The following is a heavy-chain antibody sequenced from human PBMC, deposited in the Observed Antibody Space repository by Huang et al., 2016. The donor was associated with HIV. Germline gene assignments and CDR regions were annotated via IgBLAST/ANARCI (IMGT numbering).Heavy chain of an antibody. Sequence: EVQLVESGGGLVQPGGSLRLSCAASGFSISSYWMHWVRQAPGKGLVLVTRMNSYVSSTSDADSVKGRFTISRDNAKNTLYLQMNSLRAEDTAVYYCARDPRIQSWLNFFDYWGQGTLVSVSS. CDR2: MNSYVSST. CDR3: ARDPRIQSWLNFFDY. J-gene: IGHJ4*02. V-gene: IGHV3-74*01. D-gene: IGHD3-22*01. CDR1: GFSISSYW.